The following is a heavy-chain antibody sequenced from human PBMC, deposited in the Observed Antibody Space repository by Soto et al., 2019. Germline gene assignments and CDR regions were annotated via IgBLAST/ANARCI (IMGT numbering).Heavy chain of an antibody. CDR3: ARRGIAARKEFDY. V-gene: IGHV4-4*02. CDR2: IYHSGRT. Sequence: QVQLQESGPGLVKPSGTLSLTCAVSGGAISSSNWCSWVRQPPGRVLEWIGEIYHSGRTNYNPSLKRRVTISIDKSKSQFSLKLSSVAAADTAVYYCARRGIAARKEFDYWGQGTLVTVAS. J-gene: IGHJ4*02. D-gene: IGHD6-6*01. CDR1: GGAISSSNW.